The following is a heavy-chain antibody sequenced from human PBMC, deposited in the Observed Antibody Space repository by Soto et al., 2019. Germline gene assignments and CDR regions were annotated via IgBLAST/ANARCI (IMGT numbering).Heavy chain of an antibody. CDR2: IVPVLRLT. D-gene: IGHD3-10*01. Sequence: QVQLVQSGAEVKKPGASLRVSCETSGDTSTIYTITWVRQAPGQGLQWMGRIVPVLRLTNYAQEFQGRLTITADSSTNTAHIDLTSRTSEVTAVYYCATDKFGAGLVGVHSWGQGTLVIVSS. V-gene: IGHV1-69*08. J-gene: IGHJ5*02. CDR1: GDTSTIYT. CDR3: ATDKFGAGLVGVHS.